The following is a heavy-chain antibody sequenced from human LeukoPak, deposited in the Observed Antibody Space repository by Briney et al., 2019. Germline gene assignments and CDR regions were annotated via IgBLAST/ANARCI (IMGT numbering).Heavy chain of an antibody. D-gene: IGHD3-22*01. J-gene: IGHJ4*02. Sequence: GGSLRLSCAASGFTLSSYAMSWVRQAPGKGLEWVSGISGSSSRTYYADSVKGRFTISRDNSKSTLYLQMNSLRAEDTAVYYCAKDEGLISYGSSTYFSQLYWGQGTLVTVSS. CDR3: AKDEGLISYGSSTYFSQLY. CDR1: GFTLSSYA. V-gene: IGHV3-23*01. CDR2: ISGSSSRT.